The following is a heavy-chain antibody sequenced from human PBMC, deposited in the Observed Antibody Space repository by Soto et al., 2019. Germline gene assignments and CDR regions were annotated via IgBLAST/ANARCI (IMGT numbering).Heavy chain of an antibody. V-gene: IGHV3-11*05. J-gene: IGHJ4*02. Sequence: QVQLVESGGGLVKPGGSLRLSCAASGFTFSDYYMSWIRQAPGKGLEWVSYISSSSSYTNYADSVKGRFTISRDNAKNSLYLQMNSLRAEGTALYYCARDHHRYSGYDYVDYWGQGTLVTVSS. CDR3: ARDHHRYSGYDYVDY. CDR2: ISSSSSYT. CDR1: GFTFSDYY. D-gene: IGHD5-12*01.